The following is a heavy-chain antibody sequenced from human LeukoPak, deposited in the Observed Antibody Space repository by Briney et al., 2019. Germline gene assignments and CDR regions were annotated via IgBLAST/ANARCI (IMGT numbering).Heavy chain of an antibody. CDR1: GFTFSIYG. D-gene: IGHD3-10*02. CDR2: LSGSGDRT. CDR3: AELGITMIGGV. J-gene: IGHJ6*04. V-gene: IGHV3-23*01. Sequence: GGTLTLSCAASGFTFSIYGMSWLRQAPGKGLEWVSALSGSGDRTYYADSVKGRFTISRDNSKNTLFLQMNSLRAEDTAVYYCAELGITMIGGVWGKGTTVTISS.